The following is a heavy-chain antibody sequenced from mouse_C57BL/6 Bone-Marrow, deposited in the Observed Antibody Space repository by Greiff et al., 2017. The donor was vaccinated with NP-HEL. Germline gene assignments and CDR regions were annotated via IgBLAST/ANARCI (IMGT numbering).Heavy chain of an antibody. D-gene: IGHD2-1*01. CDR3: AREIYYGNYGSFDV. CDR2: IWSGGST. Sequence: QVQLKESGPGLVQPSQSLSITCTVSGFSLTSYGVHWVRQSPGKGLEWLGVIWSGGSTDYNAAFISRLSISKDNSKRQVFFKMNSLQADDTAIYYCAREIYYGNYGSFDVWGTGTTVTVSS. CDR1: GFSLTSYG. J-gene: IGHJ1*03. V-gene: IGHV2-2*01.